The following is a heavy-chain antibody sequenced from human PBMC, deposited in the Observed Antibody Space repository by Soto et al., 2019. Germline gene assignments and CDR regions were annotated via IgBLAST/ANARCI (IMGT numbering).Heavy chain of an antibody. CDR1: GGSISSYY. D-gene: IGHD1-26*01. CDR3: ARSDIVGATGGYLDY. Sequence: PSETLSLTCTVSGGSISSYYWSWIRQPPGKGLEWIGYIYYSGSTNYNPSLKSRVTISVDTSKNQFSLKLSSVTAADTAVYYCARSDIVGATGGYLDYWGQGTLVTVSS. CDR2: IYYSGST. V-gene: IGHV4-59*01. J-gene: IGHJ4*02.